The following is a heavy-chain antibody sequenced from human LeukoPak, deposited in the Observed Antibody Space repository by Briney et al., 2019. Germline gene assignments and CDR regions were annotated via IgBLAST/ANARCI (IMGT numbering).Heavy chain of an antibody. D-gene: IGHD6-13*01. J-gene: IGHJ5*02. CDR2: INPSGGST. CDR3: ARNIAAAENWFDP. Sequence: ASVKVSCKASGYTFTSYYMHWVRQAPGQGLEWMGIINPSGGSTSYAQKFQGRVTMTRDTSTSTVYMELSRLRSDDTAVYYCARNIAAAENWFDPWGQGTLVTVSS. CDR1: GYTFTSYY. V-gene: IGHV1-46*01.